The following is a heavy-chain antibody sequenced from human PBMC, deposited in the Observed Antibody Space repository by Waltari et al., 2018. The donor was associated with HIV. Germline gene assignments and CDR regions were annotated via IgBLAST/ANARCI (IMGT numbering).Heavy chain of an antibody. J-gene: IGHJ4*02. CDR3: ARDPSMIVVVAGRDFDY. CDR2: ISSASAYT. Sequence: ELVESGGGLVKPGGSLRLSCAASGLSFRAYSITWVRQDPGKGLEWVASISSASAYTYYADSVKGRFTISRDNARNSLYLQMNSLRAEDTAVYYCARDPSMIVVVAGRDFDYWGQGTLVTVSS. D-gene: IGHD3-22*01. V-gene: IGHV3-21*01. CDR1: GLSFRAYS.